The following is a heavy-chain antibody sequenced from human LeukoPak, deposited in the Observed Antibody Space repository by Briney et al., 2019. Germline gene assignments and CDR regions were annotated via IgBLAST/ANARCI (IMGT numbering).Heavy chain of an antibody. CDR2: ISYSGST. J-gene: IGHJ4*02. D-gene: IGHD6-13*01. CDR1: GGSISSSY. V-gene: IGHV4-59*08. CDR3: ARWGGYSSTDFDS. Sequence: SETLSLTCTVSGGSISSSYWSWIRQPPGKGLEWIGYISYSGSTNNNPSLKSRVTISVDTSKNQFSLKLNSVTAADTAVYYCARWGGYSSTDFDSWGQGSLVIVSS.